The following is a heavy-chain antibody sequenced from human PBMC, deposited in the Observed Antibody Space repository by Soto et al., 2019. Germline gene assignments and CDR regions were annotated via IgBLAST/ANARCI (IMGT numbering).Heavy chain of an antibody. CDR1: GFTFSNYA. CDR2: ISDRGVST. J-gene: IGHJ3*02. V-gene: IGHV3-23*01. D-gene: IGHD3-16*01. Sequence: EVQLLESGGGLVQPGGSLRLSCAASGFTFSNYAMSWVRQAPGKGLEWVSAISDRGVSTYYADSVKGRFTISRDNSKNTLYLQMNSLRVEDTAVYYCANSRGGTDAFDIWGQGTVVTVSS. CDR3: ANSRGGTDAFDI.